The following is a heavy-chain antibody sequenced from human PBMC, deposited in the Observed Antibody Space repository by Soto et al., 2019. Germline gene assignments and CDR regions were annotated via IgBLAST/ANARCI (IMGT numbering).Heavy chain of an antibody. V-gene: IGHV3-30-3*01. Sequence: PVRSLRLSCAASGFTFSSYAMHWVRQAPGKGLEWVAVISYDGSNKYYADSVKGRFTISRDNSNNTLYLQMNSLRAEDTAVYYCASQRPYQTPAYWGQGSEVTGS. D-gene: IGHD2-2*01. J-gene: IGHJ4*02. CDR3: ASQRPYQTPAY. CDR1: GFTFSSYA. CDR2: ISYDGSNK.